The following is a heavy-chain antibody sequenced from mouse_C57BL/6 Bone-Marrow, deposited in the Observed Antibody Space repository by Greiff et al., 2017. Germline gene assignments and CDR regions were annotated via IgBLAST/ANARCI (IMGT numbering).Heavy chain of an antibody. CDR3: SRQVTTVLATKYFDV. Sequence: EVKVVESGGGLVKPGGSLKLSCAASGFTFSSYTMSWVRQTPEKRLQWVAVISGGGGNTYYPDSVQGRFTISSDNDKNILYLQMSSLRSEDTALYYCSRQVTTVLATKYFDVWGTGTTVTVSS. CDR2: ISGGGGNT. CDR1: GFTFSSYT. J-gene: IGHJ1*03. V-gene: IGHV5-9*01. D-gene: IGHD1-1*01.